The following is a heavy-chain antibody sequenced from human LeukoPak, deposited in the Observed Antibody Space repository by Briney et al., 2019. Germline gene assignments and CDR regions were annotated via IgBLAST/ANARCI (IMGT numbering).Heavy chain of an antibody. CDR2: IYSGGST. J-gene: IGHJ4*02. D-gene: IGHD2-21*01. V-gene: IGHV3-66*02. Sequence: GGSLRLSCAASEFSVGSNYMTWVRQAPGKGLEWVSLIYSGGSTYYADSVKGRFTISRDNSKNTLYLELSSLRVEDTAVYYCARPVIPLSRWIPFDYWGQGTLVTVSS. CDR1: EFSVGSNY. CDR3: ARPVIPLSRWIPFDY.